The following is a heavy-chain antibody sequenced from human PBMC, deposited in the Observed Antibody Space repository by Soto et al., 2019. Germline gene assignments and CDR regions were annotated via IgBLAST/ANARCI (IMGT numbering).Heavy chain of an antibody. CDR2: ISAYNGDT. Sequence: QVQLLQSGAEVTKPGASVKVSCKASGYTFTNYGITWVRQAPGQGLEWMGWISAYNGDTHYTQRLQGRVTTTTDTSTSTAYMELRGLRSDDTAVYYCARLRQLAGFFCYYMDVWGKGTTVTVSS. D-gene: IGHD6-13*01. CDR1: GYTFTNYG. J-gene: IGHJ6*03. CDR3: ARLRQLAGFFCYYMDV. V-gene: IGHV1-18*01.